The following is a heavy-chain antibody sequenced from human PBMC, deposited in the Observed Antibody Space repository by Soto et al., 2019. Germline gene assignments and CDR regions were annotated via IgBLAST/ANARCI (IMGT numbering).Heavy chain of an antibody. CDR1: GFTFSSYA. Sequence: EVQLLEAGGGLVQPGGSLRLSCAASGFTFSSYAMSWVLHAPGKGLEWGSAISGSGGSTYYADSVKGRFTISRDNSKNTLYLQMNSLRAEDTAVYYCAKEKYDGSGSLVMYNWFDPWGQGTLVTVAS. J-gene: IGHJ5*02. CDR3: AKEKYDGSGSLVMYNWFDP. CDR2: ISGSGGST. D-gene: IGHD3-10*01. V-gene: IGHV3-23*01.